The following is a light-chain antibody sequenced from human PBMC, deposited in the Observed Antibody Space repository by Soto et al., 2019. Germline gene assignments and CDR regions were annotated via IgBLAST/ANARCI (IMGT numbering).Light chain of an antibody. V-gene: IGKV1-39*01. J-gene: IGKJ4*01. Sequence: EIQMTQSPSSLSASVLDIVTVTYRTSQTINNYLNWYQQKPGRAPKLLIYAVYNLQSGVPSRFSGSGSGTDFTLAISALQPDDFATYLCQQTYSIPLTFGGGTKVDIK. CDR2: AVY. CDR3: QQTYSIPLT. CDR1: QTINNY.